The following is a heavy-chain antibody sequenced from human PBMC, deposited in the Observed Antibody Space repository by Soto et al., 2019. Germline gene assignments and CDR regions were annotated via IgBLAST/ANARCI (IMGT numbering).Heavy chain of an antibody. J-gene: IGHJ4*02. Sequence: GGSLRLSCAASGFTFSSYAVSWVRQAPGKGPEWISSISGSGSTIYYADSVKGRFTISRDNSKNTLYLQMSSLRAEDTAVYYCAKVFYYYDSSGYYYCDYGGQGTLVTV. CDR1: GFTFSSYA. CDR3: AKVFYYYDSSGYYYCDY. CDR2: ISGSGSTI. D-gene: IGHD3-22*01. V-gene: IGHV3-23*01.